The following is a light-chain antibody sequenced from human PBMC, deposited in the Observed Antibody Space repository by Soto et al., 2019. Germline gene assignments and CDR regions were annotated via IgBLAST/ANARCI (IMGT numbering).Light chain of an antibody. CDR1: QSVSSG. V-gene: IGKV3-11*01. CDR2: DAS. J-gene: IGKJ5*01. Sequence: EVVLTQSPATLSLSPGERATLSCRASQSVSSGLAWFQLKPGQAPRLLIYDASNRATGIPPRFSGSGSGTDFTLTISSLEPEDFAVYYCQQRSNLITFGQGTRLEIK. CDR3: QQRSNLIT.